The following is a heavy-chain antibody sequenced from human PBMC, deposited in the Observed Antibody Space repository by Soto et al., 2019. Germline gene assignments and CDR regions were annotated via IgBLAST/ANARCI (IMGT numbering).Heavy chain of an antibody. D-gene: IGHD3-10*01. J-gene: IGHJ4*02. CDR3: ASFYYGSGSPFDY. CDR2: INHSGST. CDR1: GGSFSGYY. V-gene: IGHV4-34*01. Sequence: SETLSLTCAVYGGSFSGYYWTWIRQPPGTGLEWIGEINHSGSTNYNPSLKSRVTISVDKSKNQFSLKLSSVTAADTVFYYCASFYYGSGSPFDYGGQGTLVTVPS.